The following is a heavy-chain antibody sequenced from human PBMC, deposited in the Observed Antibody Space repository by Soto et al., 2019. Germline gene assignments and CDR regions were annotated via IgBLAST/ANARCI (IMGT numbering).Heavy chain of an antibody. Sequence: GGSLRLSCAASGFTFSSYSMNWVRQAPGKGLEWVSSISSSSSYIYYADSVKGRFTISRDNAKNSLYLQMNSLRAEDTAVYYCARPRLNDYGEFDYWGQGTLVTVSS. CDR1: GFTFSSYS. CDR2: ISSSSSYI. J-gene: IGHJ4*02. D-gene: IGHD4-17*01. V-gene: IGHV3-21*01. CDR3: ARPRLNDYGEFDY.